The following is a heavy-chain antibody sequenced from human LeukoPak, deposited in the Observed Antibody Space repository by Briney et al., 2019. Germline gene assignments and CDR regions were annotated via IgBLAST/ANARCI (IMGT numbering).Heavy chain of an antibody. J-gene: IGHJ5*02. CDR2: IYPGDSDT. CDR3: ARHPLGYCSGGSCYPENWFDP. Sequence: GESLKISCKGSGYSFTSYWIGWVRQMPGKGLEWMGIIYPGDSDTRYSPSFQGQVTTSADKSISTAYLQWSSLKASDTAMYYCARHPLGYCSGGSCYPENWFDPWGQGTLVTVSS. CDR1: GYSFTSYW. D-gene: IGHD2-15*01. V-gene: IGHV5-51*01.